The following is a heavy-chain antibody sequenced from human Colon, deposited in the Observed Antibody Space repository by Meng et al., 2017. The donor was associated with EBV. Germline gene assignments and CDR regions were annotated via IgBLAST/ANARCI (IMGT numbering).Heavy chain of an antibody. CDR3: ARGSCECGSTTCSTFDY. J-gene: IGHJ4*02. V-gene: IGHV7-4-1*02. Sequence: VQRVQSWLELKKPGASVKVSCKAFGYICTNYAMNWGRQAPGQGREWMGWINNNTGNQYYAQDFTGRFVISLDTSVSTAYLQISGLKAEDTALYYCARGSCECGSTTCSTFDYWGQGSLVTVSS. CDR1: GYICTNYA. D-gene: IGHD2/OR15-2a*01. CDR2: INNNTGNQ.